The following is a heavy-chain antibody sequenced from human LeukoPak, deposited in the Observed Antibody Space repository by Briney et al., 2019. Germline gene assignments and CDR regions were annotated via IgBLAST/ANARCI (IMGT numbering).Heavy chain of an antibody. CDR3: ARHRLDCSGGSCYSSAFDI. V-gene: IGHV5-51*01. CDR2: IYPADSDT. Sequence: GESLKISCKGSGYSFPTYWIGWVRQMPGKGLEWMGIIYPADSDTRYSPSFQGQVTISADKSISTAYLQWSSLKVSDTAIYYCARHRLDCSGGSCYSSAFDIWGQETMVTVSS. CDR1: GYSFPTYW. D-gene: IGHD2-15*01. J-gene: IGHJ3*02.